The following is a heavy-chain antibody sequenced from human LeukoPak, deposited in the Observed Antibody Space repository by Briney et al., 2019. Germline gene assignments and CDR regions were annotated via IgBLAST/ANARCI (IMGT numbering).Heavy chain of an antibody. CDR3: ARGYAYYYMDV. CDR1: GGSFSGYY. J-gene: IGHJ6*03. CDR2: INHSGST. V-gene: IGHV4-34*01. D-gene: IGHD2-2*01. Sequence: KPSETLSLTCAVYGGSFSGYYWSWIRQPPGKGLEWIGEINHSGSTNYNPSLKSRVTISVDTSKNQFSLKLSSVTAADTAVYYCARGYAYYYMDVWGKGITVTVSS.